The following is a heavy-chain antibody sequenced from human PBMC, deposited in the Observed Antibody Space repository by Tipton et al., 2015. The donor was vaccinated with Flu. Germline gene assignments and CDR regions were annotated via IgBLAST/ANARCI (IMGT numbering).Heavy chain of an antibody. CDR2: INQDGVKK. J-gene: IGHJ4*02. CDR3: ARLGLPDF. CDR1: GFTFSDYW. D-gene: IGHD3-16*01. Sequence: SLRLSCAASGFTFSDYWMAWVRQAPGKGLEWVANINQDGVKKYYVDSVKGRFTISRDNAKNSLYLQMSSLRAEDTAIYYCARLGLPDFWGQGTLVTVSS. V-gene: IGHV3-7*01.